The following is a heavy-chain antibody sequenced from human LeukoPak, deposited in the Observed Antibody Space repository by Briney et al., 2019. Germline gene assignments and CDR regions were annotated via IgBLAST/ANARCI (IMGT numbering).Heavy chain of an antibody. CDR3: AKGVYIAAAQYAY. CDR1: GGSISSYY. D-gene: IGHD6-13*01. J-gene: IGHJ4*02. CDR2: IYYSGTT. Sequence: SETLSLTCTVSGGSISSYYWSWIRQPPGKGLEWIGYIYYSGTTNYNPSLKSRVTISVDTSKNQFSLKLSSVTAADTAVYYCAKGVYIAAAQYAYWGQGTLVTVSS. V-gene: IGHV4-59*01.